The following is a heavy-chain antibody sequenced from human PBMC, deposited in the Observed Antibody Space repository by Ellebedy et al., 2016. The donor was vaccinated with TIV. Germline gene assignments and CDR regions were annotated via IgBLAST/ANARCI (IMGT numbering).Heavy chain of an antibody. CDR2: IIPILGRP. J-gene: IGHJ4*02. CDR3: ATDSRYSYGYRFNF. CDR1: GGTFSSYG. Sequence: ASVKVSCKASGGTFSSYGINWARQAPGQGLEWMGRIIPILGRPDYAQTFQGRVTIYADKSTGTPYLELSTLRSEDTAVYYCATDSRYSYGYRFNFWGQGTLVTVSS. V-gene: IGHV1-69*04. D-gene: IGHD5-18*01.